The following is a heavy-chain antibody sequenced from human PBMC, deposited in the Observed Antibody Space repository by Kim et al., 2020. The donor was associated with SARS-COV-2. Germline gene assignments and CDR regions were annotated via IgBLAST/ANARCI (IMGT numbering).Heavy chain of an antibody. CDR3: ARADYYGSGSYYNVDYY. V-gene: IGHV3-30*04. CDR1: GFTFSSYA. J-gene: IGHJ6*01. D-gene: IGHD3-10*01. CDR2: ISYDGSNK. Sequence: GGSLRLSCAASGFTFSSYAMHWVRQAPGKGLEWVAVISYDGSNKYYADSVKGRFTISRDNSKNTLYLQMNSLRAEDTAVYYCARADYYGSGSYYNVDYY.